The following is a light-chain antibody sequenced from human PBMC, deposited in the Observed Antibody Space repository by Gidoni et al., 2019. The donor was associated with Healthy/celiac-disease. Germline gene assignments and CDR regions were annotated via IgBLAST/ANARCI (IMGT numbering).Light chain of an antibody. V-gene: IGLV3-1*01. Sequence: SYELPQPPSVSVSPGQTASITCSGDKLWDKYACWYQQKPGQSPVLVIYQDSKRPSGIPERFSGSNSGNTATLTISGTQAMDEADYYCQAWDSSTYVFGTGTKVTVL. J-gene: IGLJ1*01. CDR3: QAWDSSTYV. CDR2: QDS. CDR1: KLWDKY.